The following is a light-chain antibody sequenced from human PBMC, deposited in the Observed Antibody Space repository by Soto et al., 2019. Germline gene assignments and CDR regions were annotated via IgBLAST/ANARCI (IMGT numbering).Light chain of an antibody. CDR1: SSDVGGNKY. CDR2: KVT. J-gene: IGLJ1*01. CDR3: ASSTSDSIYV. Sequence: SVVTQPSSVSGSPGPSITISCTGTSSDVGGNKYVSWYQQYPGKVPKLLINKVTNRPSGVSYRFSGSKSGNTASLTISALLAEDEADYFCASSTSDSIYVFGTGTKVTVL. V-gene: IGLV2-14*01.